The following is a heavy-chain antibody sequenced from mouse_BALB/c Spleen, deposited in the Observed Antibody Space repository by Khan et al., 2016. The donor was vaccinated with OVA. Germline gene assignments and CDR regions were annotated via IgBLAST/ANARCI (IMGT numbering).Heavy chain of an antibody. CDR3: ARDLDYYYALDY. J-gene: IGHJ4*01. V-gene: IGHV3-2*02. CDR1: GYSITSDYA. Sequence: EVQLQESGPGLVKPSQSLSLTCTVTGYSITSDYAWNWIRQFPGNKLEWMGYIAYSGSTNYNPSLKSRVSITRDTSKNQFFLQLNSVTTEDAATYFCARDLDYYYALDYWSQGTSVTVSS. CDR2: IAYSGST.